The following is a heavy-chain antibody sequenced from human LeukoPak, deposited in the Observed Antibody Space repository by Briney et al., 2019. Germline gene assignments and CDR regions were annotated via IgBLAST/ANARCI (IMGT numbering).Heavy chain of an antibody. CDR3: ARKARGVVDY. V-gene: IGHV5-51*01. Sequence: NRGESLKISCEVSGYDFNYYWIGWVRQMPGRGLEWVGLIYPDDSETKYSPSFQGQVTISVDKSISAAYLQWSRLKASDTAMYYCARKARGVVDYWGQGTLVTVSS. D-gene: IGHD3-10*01. J-gene: IGHJ4*02. CDR1: GYDFNYYW. CDR2: IYPDDSET.